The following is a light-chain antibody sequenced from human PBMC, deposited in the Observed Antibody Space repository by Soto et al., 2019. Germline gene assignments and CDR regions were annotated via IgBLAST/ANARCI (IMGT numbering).Light chain of an antibody. CDR2: GAS. CDR1: QSISSSY. CDR3: QQYGSSSWP. J-gene: IGKJ1*01. Sequence: VWTRSPGSLSLYPSKRATRSCRASQSISSSYLAWYQQRPGQAPRLIIYGASSRATGIPDRFSGSGSGTEVTLTISRREHVDFAGYSFQQYGSSSWPFGQGTKVDI. V-gene: IGKV3-20*01.